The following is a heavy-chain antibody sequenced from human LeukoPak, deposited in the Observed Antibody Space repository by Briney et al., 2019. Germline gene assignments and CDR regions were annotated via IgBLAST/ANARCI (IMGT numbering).Heavy chain of an antibody. D-gene: IGHD6-13*01. Sequence: PSETLSLTCTVSGGSISSYYWSWIRQPPGKGLEWIGYIYYSGSTNYNPSLKSRVTISVDTSKNQFSLKLSSVTAADTAVYYCARHHGSNWYGRLWFDPWGQGTLVTVSS. CDR2: IYYSGST. CDR3: ARHHGSNWYGRLWFDP. V-gene: IGHV4-59*08. CDR1: GGSISSYY. J-gene: IGHJ5*02.